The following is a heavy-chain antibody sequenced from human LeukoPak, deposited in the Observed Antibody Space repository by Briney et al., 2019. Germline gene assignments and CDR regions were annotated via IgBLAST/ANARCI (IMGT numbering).Heavy chain of an antibody. V-gene: IGHV4-59*08. D-gene: IGHD1-26*01. CDR2: IYYSGST. Sequence: SETLSLTCTVSGGSISSYYWSWIRQPPGKGLEWIGYIYYSGSTYYNPSLKSRVTISVDTSKNQFSLKLSSVTAADTAVYYCARGREEWELLLLDYWGQGTLVTVSS. CDR1: GGSISSYY. CDR3: ARGREEWELLLLDY. J-gene: IGHJ4*02.